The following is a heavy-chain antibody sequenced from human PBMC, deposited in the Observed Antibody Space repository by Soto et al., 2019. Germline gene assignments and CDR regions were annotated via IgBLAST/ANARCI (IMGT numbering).Heavy chain of an antibody. CDR1: GVSITSYF. Sequence: SETLSLTCTVSGVSITSYFWSWIRQTPGKGLDWIGSISFSGATYSNPSLKGRAALSVDTSENHLSLTLDSVTSADTAVYYCARGVNHDFSPTAWFDPWGQGTLVTVSS. D-gene: IGHD3-3*01. CDR2: ISFSGAT. V-gene: IGHV4-59*01. CDR3: ARGVNHDFSPTAWFDP. J-gene: IGHJ5*02.